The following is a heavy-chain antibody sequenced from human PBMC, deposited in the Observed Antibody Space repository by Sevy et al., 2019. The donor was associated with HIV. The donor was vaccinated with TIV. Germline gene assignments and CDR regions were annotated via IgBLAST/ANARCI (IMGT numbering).Heavy chain of an antibody. CDR1: GYTLTKLS. D-gene: IGHD3-22*01. V-gene: IGHV1-24*01. CDR2: FDPEDGDPEDGET. Sequence: ASVKVSCTVSGYTLTKLSMHWVRQAPGKGPEWLGTFDPEDGDPEDGETVYAQKFQDRVIMTDDISTDTAYMELSSLTSEDTAVYYCATTKDYYDSSGYPFDDLGQGTMVTVSS. CDR3: ATTKDYYDSSGYPFDD. J-gene: IGHJ4*02.